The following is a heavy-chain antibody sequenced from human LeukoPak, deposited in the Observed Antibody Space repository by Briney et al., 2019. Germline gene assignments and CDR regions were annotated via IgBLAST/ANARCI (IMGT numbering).Heavy chain of an antibody. CDR3: ARAHKYYDSSGYYFYS. V-gene: IGHV4-38-2*02. CDR1: GGSISSYY. J-gene: IGHJ4*02. Sequence: PSETLSLTCTVSGGSISSYYWSWIRQPPGKGLEWIGSIYHSGSTYYNPSLKSRVTISVDTSKNQFSLKLSSVTAADTAVYYCARAHKYYDSSGYYFYSWGQGTLVTVSS. D-gene: IGHD3-22*01. CDR2: IYHSGST.